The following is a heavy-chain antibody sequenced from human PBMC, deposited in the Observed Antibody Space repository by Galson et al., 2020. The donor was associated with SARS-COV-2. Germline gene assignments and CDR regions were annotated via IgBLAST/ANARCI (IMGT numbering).Heavy chain of an antibody. CDR3: ARIRLGGYSNYFDY. J-gene: IGHJ4*02. Sequence: ASVKVSCKASGYIFTSNGISWVRQAPGQGLEWMGWISAYNGNTNYAHKLQGRVTMTRDTSTSTAYMELRSLRSDDTATYYCARIRLGGYSNYFDYWGQGTLVTVSS. CDR1: GYIFTSNG. D-gene: IGHD3-16*01. CDR2: ISAYNGNT. V-gene: IGHV1-18*01.